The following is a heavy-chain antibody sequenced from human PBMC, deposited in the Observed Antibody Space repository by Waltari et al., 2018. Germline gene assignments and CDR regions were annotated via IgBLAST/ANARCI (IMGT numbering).Heavy chain of an antibody. V-gene: IGHV1-2*06. CDR1: GYSFNDYY. J-gene: IGHJ4*02. CDR2: INPNNGDT. Sequence: QVQLVQSGAEVKKPGASVKVSCKASGYSFNDYYIYWVRQAPGQGLDWMGRINPNNGDTADAQRFQGIVTMTRDTSISTAYMELSSLTSDDTAVYYCATTGDLYYENSRYGLLGYWGQGTRVTVSS. D-gene: IGHD3-22*01. CDR3: ATTGDLYYENSRYGLLGY.